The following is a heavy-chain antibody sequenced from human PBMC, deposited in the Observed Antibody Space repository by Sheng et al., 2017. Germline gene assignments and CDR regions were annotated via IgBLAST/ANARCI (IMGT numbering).Heavy chain of an antibody. CDR2: SLIVGAP. V-gene: IGHV4-39*07. CDR1: GGSVSSSGYY. D-gene: IGHD3-22*01. CDR3: AISHDTVVIGHLGGSFLDS. J-gene: IGHJ4*02. Sequence: QLQLQESGPGLVKPSETLSLSCTVSGGSVSSSGYYWAWIRQPPGEGTGVDWDVSLIVGAPTTTRPSRVESPYQWTRPRTNSPLRLSSVTAADTAVYYCAISHDTVVIGHLGGSFLDSWGQGALVTV.